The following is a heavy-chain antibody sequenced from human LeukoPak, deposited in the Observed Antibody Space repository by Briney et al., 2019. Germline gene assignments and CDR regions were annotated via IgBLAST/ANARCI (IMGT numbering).Heavy chain of an antibody. J-gene: IGHJ4*02. CDR1: GFTFSNYG. D-gene: IGHD3-10*01. Sequence: GRSLRLSCAASGFTFSNYGMHWVRQAPGKGLEWVAFISYDGSNQYYADSVKGRFTISRDNSKNTLSVQMNSLRAEDSALYYCTRFGDYGEYWGQGTLATVSS. CDR2: ISYDGSNQ. V-gene: IGHV3-30*03. CDR3: TRFGDYGEY.